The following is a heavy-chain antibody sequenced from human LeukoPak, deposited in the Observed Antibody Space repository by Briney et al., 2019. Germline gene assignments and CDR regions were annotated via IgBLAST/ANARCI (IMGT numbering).Heavy chain of an antibody. V-gene: IGHV4-34*01. J-gene: IGHJ3*02. D-gene: IGHD3-22*01. CDR2: INHSGST. CDR1: GGSFSGYY. CDR3: ARTYYYDSSGLKAYAFDI. Sequence: PSETLSLTCAVYGGSFSGYYWSWIRQPPGKGLEWIGEINHSGSTNYNPSLKSRVTISVDTSKNQFSLKLSSVTAADTAVYYCARTYYYDSSGLKAYAFDIWGQGTMVTVSS.